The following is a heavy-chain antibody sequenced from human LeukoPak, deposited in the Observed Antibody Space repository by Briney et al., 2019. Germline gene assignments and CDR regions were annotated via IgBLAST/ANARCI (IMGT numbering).Heavy chain of an antibody. CDR3: ARSDCGDYRFGY. CDR1: GGTFSSYA. J-gene: IGHJ4*02. CDR2: IIPIFGTA. Sequence: SVKVSCKASGGTFSSYAISWVRHAPGQGLEWMGRIIPIFGTANYAQKFQGRVTITTDESTSTAYMELSSLRSEDTSVYYCARSDCGDYRFGYWGQGTLVTVSS. V-gene: IGHV1-69*05. D-gene: IGHD4-17*01.